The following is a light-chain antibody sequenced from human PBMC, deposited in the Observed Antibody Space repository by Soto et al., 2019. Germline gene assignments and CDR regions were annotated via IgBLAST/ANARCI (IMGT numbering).Light chain of an antibody. Sequence: QSVLTQPPSVSAAPGQKVTISCSGSSSNIGNNYVSWYQHLPGTAPQLLIYDNNKRPSGIPDRFSGSKSGTSATLGITGLKTGDEADYYCATWDSSLSAGVFGGGTKLTVL. V-gene: IGLV1-51*01. CDR3: ATWDSSLSAGV. CDR2: DNN. J-gene: IGLJ2*01. CDR1: SSNIGNNY.